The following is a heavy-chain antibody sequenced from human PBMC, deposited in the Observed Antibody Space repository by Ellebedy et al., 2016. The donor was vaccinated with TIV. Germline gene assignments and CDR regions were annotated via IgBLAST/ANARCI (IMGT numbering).Heavy chain of an antibody. Sequence: AASVKVSCKASGYTFTTYGINWVRQAPGQGLEWMGWTSAYNGNTENAQKFQGRVTMTTDTSTSTAYMELRSLRSDDTAVYYCARDRYIKRIAWFDPWGQGTLVTVSS. J-gene: IGHJ5*02. CDR2: TSAYNGNT. D-gene: IGHD2-2*02. CDR3: ARDRYIKRIAWFDP. V-gene: IGHV1-18*04. CDR1: GYTFTTYG.